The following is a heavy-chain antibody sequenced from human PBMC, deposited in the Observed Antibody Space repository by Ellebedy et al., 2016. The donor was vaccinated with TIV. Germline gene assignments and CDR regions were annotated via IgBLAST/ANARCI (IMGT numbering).Heavy chain of an antibody. Sequence: GGSLRLXCAASGFTFSNYAMNWVRQAPGKGLEWVAFISYDGNNKYYADSVKGRFTLSRDNSKNTLYLEMNSLRAEDTAVYNCARDRSYSPTYWGQGTLVTVSS. CDR1: GFTFSNYA. CDR2: ISYDGNNK. CDR3: ARDRSYSPTY. D-gene: IGHD1-26*01. J-gene: IGHJ4*02. V-gene: IGHV3-30*04.